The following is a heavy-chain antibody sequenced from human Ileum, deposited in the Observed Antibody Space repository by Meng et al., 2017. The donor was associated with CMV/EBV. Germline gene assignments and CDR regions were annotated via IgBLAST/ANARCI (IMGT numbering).Heavy chain of an antibody. D-gene: IGHD6-13*01. Sequence: LAQSTPELAQTSELLSLTCTGSWDSMSRYWWSWIRPPQGQGLEWIGYMCYNRDTNSNPSLKSRVTISGDTSKNQFSLKLSSVTAADTAVYYCALRGSAAGTFQYWGQGTLVTVSS. CDR1: WDSMSRYW. J-gene: IGHJ1*01. CDR3: ALRGSAAGTFQY. CDR2: MCYNRDT. V-gene: IGHV4-59*01.